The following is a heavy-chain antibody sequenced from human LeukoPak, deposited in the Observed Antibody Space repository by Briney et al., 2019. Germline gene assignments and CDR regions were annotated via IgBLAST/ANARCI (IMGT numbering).Heavy chain of an antibody. CDR1: GGSFSGYY. D-gene: IGHD2-2*01. J-gene: IGHJ6*02. V-gene: IGHV4-34*01. Sequence: PSETLSLTCAVYGGSFSGYYWSWIRQPPGKGLEWIGEINHSGSTNYNPSLKSRVTISVDTSKSQFSLKLSPVTAADTAVYYCAKGVPAATDNYYYYGMDVWGQGTTVTVSS. CDR2: INHSGST. CDR3: AKGVPAATDNYYYYGMDV.